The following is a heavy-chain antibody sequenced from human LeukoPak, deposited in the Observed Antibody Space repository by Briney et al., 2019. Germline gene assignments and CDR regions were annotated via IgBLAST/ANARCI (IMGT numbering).Heavy chain of an antibody. D-gene: IGHD6-13*01. CDR2: INPNSGGT. CDR1: GYTFTGYY. V-gene: IGHV1-2*02. J-gene: IGHJ5*02. Sequence: ASVKVSCKASGYTFTGYYMHWVRQAPGQGLEWMGWINPNSGGTNYAQKFQGRVTMTRDTSISTAYMELSRLRSDDTAVYYCARGRYRTPSRIAAAGWFDPWGQGTLVSVSS. CDR3: ARGRYRTPSRIAAAGWFDP.